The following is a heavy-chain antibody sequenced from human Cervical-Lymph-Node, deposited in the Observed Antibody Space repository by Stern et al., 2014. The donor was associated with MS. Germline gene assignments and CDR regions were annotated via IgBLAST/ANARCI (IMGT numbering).Heavy chain of an antibody. Sequence: VQLEESGGGVVQPGRSLRLSCAASGFNFSTYGMHWVRQAPGKGVEWVAIMSNDGSKKYYAASVKGRFTISRDNPKNILYLQMNTLRPEDTAVYYCAKICSSTTSNGVDYWGQGTLVIVSS. V-gene: IGHV3-30*18. CDR3: AKICSSTTSNGVDY. CDR2: MSNDGSKK. J-gene: IGHJ4*02. CDR1: GFNFSTYG. D-gene: IGHD2-2*01.